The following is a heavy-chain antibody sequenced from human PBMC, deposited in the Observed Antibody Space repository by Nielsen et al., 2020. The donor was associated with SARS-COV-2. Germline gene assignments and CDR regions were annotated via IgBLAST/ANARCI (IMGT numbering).Heavy chain of an antibody. V-gene: IGHV3-53*01. J-gene: IGHJ3*02. D-gene: IGHD3-22*01. CDR1: GFTVSSNY. CDR3: ARGQYDSII. Sequence: GESLKISCAASGFTVSSNYMSWVRQAPGKGLEWVSVIYSGGSTYYADSVKGRFTISRDNSKNTLYLQMNSLRTEDTAVYYCARGQYDSIIWGQGTMVTVSS. CDR2: IYSGGST.